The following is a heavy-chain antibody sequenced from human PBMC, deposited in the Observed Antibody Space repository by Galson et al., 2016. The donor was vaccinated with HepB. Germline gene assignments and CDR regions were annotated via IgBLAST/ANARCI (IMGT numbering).Heavy chain of an antibody. CDR1: GFTFTNAW. J-gene: IGHJ6*02. CDR2: IKSKGDGGTT. CDR3: TTVPTRADV. V-gene: IGHV3-15*01. Sequence: SLRLSCAASGFTFTNAWMSWVRQAPGKGLEWLARIKSKGDGGTTDYAAPVEGRFAISRDDSRNILYLQMNSLKTEDTGVYFCTTVPTRADVWGQGTTVTVSS.